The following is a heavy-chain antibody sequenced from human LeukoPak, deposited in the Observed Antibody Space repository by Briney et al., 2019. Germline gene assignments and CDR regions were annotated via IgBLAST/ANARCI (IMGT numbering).Heavy chain of an antibody. CDR3: ARGPPRGNYYYMDV. D-gene: IGHD1-1*01. J-gene: IGHJ6*03. Sequence: GGSLRLSCAASGFTFSSFDMHWVRQPTGQGLEWVSTIGTASDTYYPGSVEGRFTLSRDNAKNSLYLQMNSLTAGDTAVYYCARGPPRGNYYYMDVWGKGTTVTVSS. CDR1: GFTFSSFD. CDR2: IGTASDT. V-gene: IGHV3-13*01.